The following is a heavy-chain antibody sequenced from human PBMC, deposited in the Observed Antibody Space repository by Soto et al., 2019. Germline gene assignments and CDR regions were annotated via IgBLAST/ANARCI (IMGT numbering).Heavy chain of an antibody. J-gene: IGHJ5*02. CDR1: GFTFRTYG. CDR2: ISNDGSEK. V-gene: IGHV3-30*18. CDR3: AKSVYATGWELPFAP. D-gene: IGHD2-2*01. Sequence: QVQLVESGGGVVQPGRSLRLSCAASGFTFRTYGMHWVRQAPGKGLEWVAVISNDGSEKYFADSVKGRFAISRDNSKNTLFLQMNSLRDDDTAVYYCAKSVYATGWELPFAPWAREPWSPSPQ.